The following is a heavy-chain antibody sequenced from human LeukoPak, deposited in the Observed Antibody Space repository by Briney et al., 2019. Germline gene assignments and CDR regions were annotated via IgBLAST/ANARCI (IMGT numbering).Heavy chain of an antibody. CDR1: GYTFTDYY. J-gene: IGHJ4*02. CDR3: VGTYCSRTTCYPYPETVDY. D-gene: IGHD2-2*01. Sequence: ASVKVSCKTSGYTFTDYYIHWVRQAPGQGLEWMGWINFKTGRTHYPQNFQDRVTMTRDTSITTLYMELSRLRSDDAAVYYCVGTYCSRTTCYPYPETVDYWGQGTLVTVSS. V-gene: IGHV1-2*02. CDR2: INFKTGRT.